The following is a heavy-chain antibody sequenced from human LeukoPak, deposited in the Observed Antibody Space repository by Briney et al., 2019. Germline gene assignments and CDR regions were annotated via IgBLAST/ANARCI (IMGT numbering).Heavy chain of an antibody. Sequence: GGSLRLSCAASGFTVSSNYMSWVRQVQGKGLEWVSVIYYGSTGTHYADSVKGRFTISRDDSKNTLYLQMSTLRAEDTGVYYCASLRSSSPVQVYWGQGIIVTVSS. V-gene: IGHV3-66*01. CDR3: ASLRSSSPVQVY. CDR1: GFTVSSNY. CDR2: IYYGSTGT. D-gene: IGHD6-6*01. J-gene: IGHJ4*02.